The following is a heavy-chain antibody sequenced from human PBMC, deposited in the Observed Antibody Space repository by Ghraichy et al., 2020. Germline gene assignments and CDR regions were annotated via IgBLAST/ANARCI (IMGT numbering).Heavy chain of an antibody. Sequence: SETLSLTCAVYGGPFRGYYWSWIRQPPGKGLEWIGEINHSGSTNYNPALKSRVTISVDTSKNQSSLKLSSVPAADTAVYYCAILGYCSGGSCPYGMDVWGQGTTVTVSS. CDR1: GGPFRGYY. CDR2: INHSGST. CDR3: AILGYCSGGSCPYGMDV. D-gene: IGHD2-15*01. J-gene: IGHJ6*02. V-gene: IGHV4-34*01.